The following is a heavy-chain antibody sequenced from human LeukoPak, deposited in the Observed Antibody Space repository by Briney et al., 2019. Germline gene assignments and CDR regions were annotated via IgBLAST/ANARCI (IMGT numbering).Heavy chain of an antibody. Sequence: GGSLRLSCAVSGFTFSSYWMHWVRQAPGKGLVWVSHIKTDGSTTAYADSVKGRFTISRDNSKNTLYLQMNSLRAEDTAVYYCAKDESWFETYYFDYWGQGTLVTVSS. CDR1: GFTFSSYW. D-gene: IGHD3-10*01. V-gene: IGHV3-74*01. CDR3: AKDESWFETYYFDY. CDR2: IKTDGSTT. J-gene: IGHJ4*02.